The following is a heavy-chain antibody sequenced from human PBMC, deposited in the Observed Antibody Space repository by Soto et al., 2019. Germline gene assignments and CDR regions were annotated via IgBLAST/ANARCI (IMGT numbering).Heavy chain of an antibody. Sequence: QVQLVQSGAEVKKPGSSVNVSCRAYGGTFSSYALSWVRQAPGQGLEWMGGIMPMFGPANYAQKFQGRVTISGYESTGIAFMELSSLTVAGPSGYYCAGQLHLTSFYVMVVWRQGTPVTVSS. CDR2: IMPMFGPA. J-gene: IGHJ6*01. CDR1: GGTFSSYA. CDR3: AGQLHLTSFYVMVV. V-gene: IGHV1-69*01. D-gene: IGHD6-6*01.